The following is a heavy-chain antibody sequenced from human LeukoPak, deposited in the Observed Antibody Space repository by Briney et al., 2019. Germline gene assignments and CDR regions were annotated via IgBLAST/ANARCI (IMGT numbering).Heavy chain of an antibody. Sequence: GSLRLSCAASGFTFSSYAVSWVRQAPGKGLEWIAYISDIGSINYNPSLKSRVTISLDTSKNQFSLKLSSVTAADTAVYYCAGHHPRNTVDFWGQGTLVTVSS. D-gene: IGHD2-8*02. J-gene: IGHJ4*02. V-gene: IGHV4-59*08. CDR1: GFTFSSYA. CDR3: AGHHPRNTVDF. CDR2: ISDIGSI.